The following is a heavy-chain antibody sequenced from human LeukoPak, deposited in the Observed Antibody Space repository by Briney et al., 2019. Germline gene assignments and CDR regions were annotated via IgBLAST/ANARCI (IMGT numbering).Heavy chain of an antibody. CDR2: IYYSGST. J-gene: IGHJ4*02. Sequence: SETLSLTCTVSGGSISSYYWSWIRQPPGKGLEWIGYIYYSGSTYYNPSLKSRVTISVDTSKNQFSLKLSSVTAADTAVYYCARPRSSNYYGSGSYLYFDYWGQGTLVTVSS. D-gene: IGHD3-10*01. V-gene: IGHV4-59*08. CDR1: GGSISSYY. CDR3: ARPRSSNYYGSGSYLYFDY.